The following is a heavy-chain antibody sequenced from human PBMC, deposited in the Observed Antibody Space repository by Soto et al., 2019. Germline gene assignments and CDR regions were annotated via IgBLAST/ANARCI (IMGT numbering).Heavy chain of an antibody. J-gene: IGHJ4*02. V-gene: IGHV3-21*01. CDR1: GFTFSRYS. Sequence: EVQLVESGGGLVKPGGCLRLSCAASGFTFSRYSMNWVRQAPGKGLACVSFISSSGSDIYYADSVKGRFTISRDNAKNSLYLQLNSLRAEDTAVYYCARDFYGDYGFDYWGQGTLVTV. D-gene: IGHD4-17*01. CDR2: ISSSGSDI. CDR3: ARDFYGDYGFDY.